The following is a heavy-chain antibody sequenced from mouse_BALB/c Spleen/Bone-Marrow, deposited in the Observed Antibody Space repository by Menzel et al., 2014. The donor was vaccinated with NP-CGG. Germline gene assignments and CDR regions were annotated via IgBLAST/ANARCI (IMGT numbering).Heavy chain of an antibody. CDR2: INPSNGRT. V-gene: IGHV1S81*02. J-gene: IGHJ3*01. CDR3: AREARTGAWFAY. CDR1: GYTFTSYW. D-gene: IGHD4-1*01. Sequence: QVQLQQSGAELVKPGASVKLSCKASGYTFTSYWMHWVQQRPGQGLEWIGEINPSNGRTNYNEKFKSKATLTADKSSSTAYMQLSSLTSADTAVYYCAREARTGAWFAYWGQGTLVTVSA.